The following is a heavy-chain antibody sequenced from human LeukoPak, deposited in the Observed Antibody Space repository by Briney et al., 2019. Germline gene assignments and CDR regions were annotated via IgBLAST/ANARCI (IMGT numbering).Heavy chain of an antibody. CDR1: GFTFRTYT. J-gene: IGHJ4*02. Sequence: GGSLRLSCAASGFTFRTYTMNWVRQAPGKGLEWVSSIGGSRSLVFYADSVKGRFTISRDNAKNSLYLQMNSLRVEDTAMYYCARVQGERRDYWGQGTLVTVSS. D-gene: IGHD3-16*01. CDR3: ARVQGERRDY. V-gene: IGHV3-21*01. CDR2: IGGSRSLV.